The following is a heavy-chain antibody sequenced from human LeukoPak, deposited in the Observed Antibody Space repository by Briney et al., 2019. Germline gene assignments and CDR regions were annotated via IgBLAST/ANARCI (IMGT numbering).Heavy chain of an antibody. CDR1: GFTFSSYS. J-gene: IGHJ6*03. Sequence: PGGSLRLSCAASGFTFSSYSMNWVRQAPGKGLEWVSSISSSSSYIYYADSVKGRFTISRDNAKNSLYLQMNSLKTDDTAVYYCTTRSGGDYQGHYYYYMDVWGKGTTVTVSS. CDR2: ISSSSSYI. CDR3: TTRSGGDYQGHYYYYMDV. D-gene: IGHD2-21*02. V-gene: IGHV3-21*04.